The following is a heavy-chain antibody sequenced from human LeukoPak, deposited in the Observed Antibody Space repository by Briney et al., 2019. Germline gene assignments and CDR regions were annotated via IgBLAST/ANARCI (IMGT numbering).Heavy chain of an antibody. CDR3: ARDGPDYYDILTGYYSLDY. CDR1: GYTFTSYG. Sequence: ASVKVSCKASGYTFTSYGISWVRQAPGQGLEWMGWISVYNGNTNYAQKLQGRVTMTTDTSTSTAYMELRSLRSDDTAVYYCARDGPDYYDILTGYYSLDYWGQGTLVTVSS. D-gene: IGHD3-9*01. CDR2: ISVYNGNT. V-gene: IGHV1-18*01. J-gene: IGHJ4*02.